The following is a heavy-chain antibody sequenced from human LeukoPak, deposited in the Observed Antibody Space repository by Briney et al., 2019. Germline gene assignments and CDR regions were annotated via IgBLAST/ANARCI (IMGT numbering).Heavy chain of an antibody. CDR2: IGISSGPL. CDR3: ARAKGYTSSYSFDY. J-gene: IGHJ4*02. V-gene: IGHV3-48*04. D-gene: IGHD3-10*01. CDR1: GFTFNNYA. Sequence: GGSLRLSCAASGFTFNNYAMNWVRQTPGGRLEWVSFIGISSGPLLYADSVKGRFTISRDNAKASVYLQMNRLRAEDTAVYYCARAKGYTSSYSFDYWGQGILVTVSS.